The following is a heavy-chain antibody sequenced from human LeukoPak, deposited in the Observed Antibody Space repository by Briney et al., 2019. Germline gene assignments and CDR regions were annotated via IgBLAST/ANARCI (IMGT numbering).Heavy chain of an antibody. CDR2: INHSGST. CDR1: GGSFSGCY. CDR3: ARAMRYYYDSSGLYY. J-gene: IGHJ4*02. D-gene: IGHD3-22*01. V-gene: IGHV4-34*01. Sequence: SETLSLTCAVYGGSFSGCYWSWIRQPPGKGLEWIGEINHSGSTNYNPSLKSRVTISVDTSKNQFSLKLSSVTAADTAVYYCARAMRYYYDSSGLYYWGQVTLVTVSS.